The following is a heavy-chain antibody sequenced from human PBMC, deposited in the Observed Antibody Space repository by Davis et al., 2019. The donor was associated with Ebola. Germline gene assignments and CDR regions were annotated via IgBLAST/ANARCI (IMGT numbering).Heavy chain of an antibody. Sequence: SETLSLTCAVSGGSISSSTYYWGWIRQPPGKGLEWIGSIYNSGSTYYNPSLKSRVTISVDPSKNQFSLKLSSVTAADTAVYYCARVGYDFWSGYYGYGMDVWGQGTTVTVSS. V-gene: IGHV4-39*07. CDR3: ARVGYDFWSGYYGYGMDV. D-gene: IGHD3-3*01. J-gene: IGHJ6*02. CDR2: IYNSGST. CDR1: GGSISSSTYY.